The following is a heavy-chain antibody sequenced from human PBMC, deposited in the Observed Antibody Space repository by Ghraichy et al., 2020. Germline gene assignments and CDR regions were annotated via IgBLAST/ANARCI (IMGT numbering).Heavy chain of an antibody. J-gene: IGHJ3*02. CDR1: GFTASSNY. V-gene: IGHV3-53*01. CDR2: LLTNCNT. D-gene: IGHD2-2*01. CDR3: ARGHLACRSTDCYANAFHI. Sequence: GGSLRLSCAASGFTASSNYMSWVRQAPGKGLQYISALLTNCNTYYADSVKGRFTISRDKSKNTLYLQMDSLRVEDTAVYYCARGHLACRSTDCYANAFHIWGQGTLVTVSS.